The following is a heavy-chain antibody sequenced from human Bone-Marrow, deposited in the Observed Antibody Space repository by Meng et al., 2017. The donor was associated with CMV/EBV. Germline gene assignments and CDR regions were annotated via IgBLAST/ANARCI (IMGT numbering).Heavy chain of an antibody. Sequence: SGFTFSSYSMNWVRQAPGKGLEWVSSISSSSYIYYADSVKGRFTISRDNAKNSLYLQMNSLRAEDTAVYYCAREVPSGWYGSFFDYWGQGTLVTVSS. D-gene: IGHD6-19*01. J-gene: IGHJ4*02. CDR3: AREVPSGWYGSFFDY. CDR1: GFTFSSYS. V-gene: IGHV3-21*01. CDR2: ISSSSYI.